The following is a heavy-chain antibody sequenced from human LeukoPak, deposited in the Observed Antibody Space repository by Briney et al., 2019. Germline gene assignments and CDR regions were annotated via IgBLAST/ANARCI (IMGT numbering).Heavy chain of an antibody. J-gene: IGHJ4*02. V-gene: IGHV5-51*01. D-gene: IGHD6-13*01. CDR1: GYSFTSNW. CDR3: AASSSWYSFDY. Sequence: GESLKISCKGSGYSFTSNWIGWVRQMPGKGLEWMGIIYPGDSDTRYSPSFQGQVTISADKSIGTAYLQWSSLKASDTAMYYCAASSSWYSFDYWGQGTLVTVSS. CDR2: IYPGDSDT.